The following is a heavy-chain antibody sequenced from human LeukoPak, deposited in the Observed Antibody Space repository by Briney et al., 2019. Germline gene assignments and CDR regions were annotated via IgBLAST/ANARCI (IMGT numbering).Heavy chain of an antibody. CDR1: GGSISSYY. J-gene: IGHJ4*02. D-gene: IGHD5-18*01. V-gene: IGHV4-4*07. CDR2: IYTSGST. CDR3: ARGPYTAMVKIPFFFDY. Sequence: PSETLSLTCTVFGGSISSYYWSWIRQPAGKGLEWIGRIYTSGSTNYNPSLKSRVTISVDTSKNQFSLKLSSVTAADTAVYYCARGPYTAMVKIPFFFDYWGQGTLVTVSS.